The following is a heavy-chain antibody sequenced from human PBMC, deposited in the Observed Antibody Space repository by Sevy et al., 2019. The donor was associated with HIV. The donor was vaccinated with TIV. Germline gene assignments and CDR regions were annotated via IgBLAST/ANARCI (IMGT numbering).Heavy chain of an antibody. D-gene: IGHD6-19*01. CDR1: GYTFSTYG. CDR2: ILTYNGNT. V-gene: IGHV1-18*01. J-gene: IGHJ4*02. CDR3: VREGGSGWPH. Sequence: ALVKVSSRASGYTFSTYGISWVRQAPGQGLEWMGWILTYNGNTNYVQKFQGRVTMTTDTSTRTAYMELRSLTFDDTAVYYCVREGGSGWPHWGQGTLVTVSS.